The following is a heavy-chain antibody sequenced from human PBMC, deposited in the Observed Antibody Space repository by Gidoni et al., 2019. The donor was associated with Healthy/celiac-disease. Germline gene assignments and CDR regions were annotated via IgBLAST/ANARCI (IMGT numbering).Heavy chain of an antibody. D-gene: IGHD2-2*01. V-gene: IGHV3-15*01. CDR1: GFTFSNAW. Sequence: EVQLVESGGGLVKPGGSLRLSCAASGFTFSNAWMSGVRQAPGKGLEWVGRIKIKTDGGTTDYAAPVKGRFTISRDDSKNTLYLQMNSLKTEDTAVYYCTTDLGAGYCSSTSCSPVDYWGQGTLVTVSS. CDR2: IKIKTDGGTT. CDR3: TTDLGAGYCSSTSCSPVDY. J-gene: IGHJ4*02.